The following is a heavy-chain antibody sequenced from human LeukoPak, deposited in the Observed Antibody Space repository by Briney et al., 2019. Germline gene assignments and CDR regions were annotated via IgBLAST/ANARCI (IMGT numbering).Heavy chain of an antibody. CDR1: GFTFSSYA. CDR2: ISGSGGST. CDR3: AKGGVGYSYGFFDY. D-gene: IGHD5-18*01. J-gene: IGHJ4*02. V-gene: IGHV3-23*01. Sequence: GGSLRLSCAASGFTFSSYAMSWVRQAPGKGLEWVSVISGSGGSTYYADSVKGRFTISRDNSKNTLYLQMNSPRAEDTAVYYCAKGGVGYSYGFFDYWGQGPLVAVSS.